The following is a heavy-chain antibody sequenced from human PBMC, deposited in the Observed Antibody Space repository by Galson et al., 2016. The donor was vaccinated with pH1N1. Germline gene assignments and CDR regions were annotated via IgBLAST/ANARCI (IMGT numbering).Heavy chain of an antibody. D-gene: IGHD3-16*01. V-gene: IGHV1-69*13. J-gene: IGHJ6*02. Sequence: SVKVSCKASGGTFSHYVINWVRQAPGQGLEWMGGIIVVFGTVNYAEKFQGRVTIAADESTSTAYMELKNLRSEDTAVYFCAKDRVTRFLGRSPYDYYGMDVWGQGTTVAVSS. CDR2: IIVVFGTV. CDR3: AKDRVTRFLGRSPYDYYGMDV. CDR1: GGTFSHYV.